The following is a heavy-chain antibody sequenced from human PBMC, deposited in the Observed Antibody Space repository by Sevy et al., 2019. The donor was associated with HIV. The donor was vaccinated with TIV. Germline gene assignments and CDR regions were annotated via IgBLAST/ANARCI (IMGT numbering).Heavy chain of an antibody. CDR2: IWYDGSNK. J-gene: IGHJ4*02. Sequence: GGSLRLSCAASGFTFSSYGMHWVRQAPGKGLEWVAVIWYDGSNKYYADSVKGRFTISRDNSKNTLYLQMNSLRAEDTAVYYCARGRLVAATLYYFDYWGQGTLATVSS. D-gene: IGHD2-15*01. CDR1: GFTFSSYG. V-gene: IGHV3-33*01. CDR3: ARGRLVAATLYYFDY.